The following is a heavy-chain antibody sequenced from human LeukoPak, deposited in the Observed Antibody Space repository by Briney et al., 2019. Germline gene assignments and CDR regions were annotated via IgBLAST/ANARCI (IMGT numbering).Heavy chain of an antibody. Sequence: SETLSLTCTVSGGSVSGGSISSYLWSWIRQPPGKGLEWIGYGFYSGSTNYNPSLKSRVTISVETSKNQFSLKLSSVTAADTAVYYCARGGEYLNWFDPWGQGTLVTVSS. D-gene: IGHD2-2*01. V-gene: IGHV4-61*01. CDR2: GFYSGST. CDR3: ARGGEYLNWFDP. CDR1: GGSVSGGSISSYL. J-gene: IGHJ5*02.